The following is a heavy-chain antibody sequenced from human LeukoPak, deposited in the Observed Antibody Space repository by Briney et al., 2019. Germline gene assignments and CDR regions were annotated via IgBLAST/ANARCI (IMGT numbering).Heavy chain of an antibody. D-gene: IGHD1-7*01. CDR2: INHSGST. CDR1: GGSFSGYY. J-gene: IGHJ6*03. V-gene: IGHV4-34*01. CDR3: ARECPAWNYRVYYYYMDV. Sequence: SETLSLTCAVYGGSFSGYYWSWIRQPPGKGLEWIGEINHSGSTNYNPSLKSRVTISVDTSKNQFSLKLSSVTAADTAVYYCARECPAWNYRVYYYYMDVWGKGTTVTVSS.